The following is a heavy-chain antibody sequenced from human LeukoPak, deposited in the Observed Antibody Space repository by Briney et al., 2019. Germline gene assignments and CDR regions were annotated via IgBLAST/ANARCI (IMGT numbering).Heavy chain of an antibody. V-gene: IGHV3-53*05. Sequence: PGGSLRLSCAASGFTVSSNYMSWVRQAPGKGLEWVSVIYSGGSTYYADSVKGRFTLSRDNSKNTLDLQMDSLRAEDTAVYFCAKEPNAYSSGWYFQDWGQGTLVTVSS. J-gene: IGHJ1*01. CDR2: IYSGGST. D-gene: IGHD6-25*01. CDR1: GFTVSSNY. CDR3: AKEPNAYSSGWYFQD.